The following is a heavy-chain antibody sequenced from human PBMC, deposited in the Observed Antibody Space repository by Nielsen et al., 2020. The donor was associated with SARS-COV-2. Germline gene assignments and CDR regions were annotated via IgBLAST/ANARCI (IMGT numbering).Heavy chain of an antibody. CDR1: GFSLNNRLG. CDR2: LFASDEK. Sequence: SGPTLAQLTEILTLTCTVSGFSLNNRLGVSWIRQPPGKALEWLAHLFASDEKAYSTSLKSRLTLSTDPSKSQVVLTVTNMDPADTATYYCARIFLELRLFSFYYYMDVWGKGTTVTVSS. V-gene: IGHV2-26*01. CDR3: ARIFLELRLFSFYYYMDV. D-gene: IGHD3-16*01. J-gene: IGHJ6*03.